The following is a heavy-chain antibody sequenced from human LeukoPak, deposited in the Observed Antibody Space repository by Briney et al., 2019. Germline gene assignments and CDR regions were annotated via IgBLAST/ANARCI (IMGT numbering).Heavy chain of an antibody. Sequence: PGGSLRLSCTSSGFTFGDYSINWVRQAPGKGLEWVGFIRSKAYGGTTEYAASVKDRFTISRDDSRSIAYLHMNSLQTEDTAVYYCSRQTDYYVSGSYPDVWGQGTTVTVSS. CDR2: IRSKAYGGTT. CDR3: SRQTDYYVSGSYPDV. J-gene: IGHJ6*02. D-gene: IGHD3-10*01. V-gene: IGHV3-49*04. CDR1: GFTFGDYS.